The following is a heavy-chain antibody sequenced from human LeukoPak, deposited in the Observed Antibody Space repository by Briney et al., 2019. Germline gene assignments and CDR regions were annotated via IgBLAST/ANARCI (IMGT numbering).Heavy chain of an antibody. CDR1: GGSFSGYY. CDR2: INHSGST. CDR3: ARLYGIVVVVAATPNSDAFDI. D-gene: IGHD2-15*01. V-gene: IGHV4-34*01. Sequence: SETLSLTCAVYGGSFSGYYWSWIRQPPGKGLEWIGEINHSGSTNYNPSLKSRVTISVDTSKNQFSLKLSSVTAADTAVYYCARLYGIVVVVAATPNSDAFDIWGQGTMVTVSS. J-gene: IGHJ3*02.